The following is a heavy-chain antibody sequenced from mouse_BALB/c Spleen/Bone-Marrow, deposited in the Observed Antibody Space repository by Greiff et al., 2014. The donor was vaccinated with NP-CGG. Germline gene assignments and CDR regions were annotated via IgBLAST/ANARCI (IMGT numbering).Heavy chain of an antibody. J-gene: IGHJ4*01. Sequence: VQLKQSGPGLVKPSQSLSLTCSVPGYSITRGYYWNWIRQFPGNKLEWMGYISYDGSNNYNPSLKNRISITRDTSKNQFFLKLNSVTTEDTATYYCASYFYYAMDYWGQGTSVTVSS. CDR1: GYSITRGYY. D-gene: IGHD1-1*01. CDR3: ASYFYYAMDY. CDR2: ISYDGSN. V-gene: IGHV3-6*02.